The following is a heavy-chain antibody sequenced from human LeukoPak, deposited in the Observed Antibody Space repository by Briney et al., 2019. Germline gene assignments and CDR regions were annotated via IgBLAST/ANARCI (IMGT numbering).Heavy chain of an antibody. V-gene: IGHV5-51*01. CDR3: ARYRYSYGYADY. CDR1: GYSFTTYW. J-gene: IGHJ4*02. CDR2: IYPGDSDT. Sequence: GESLKISCKGSGYSFTTYWIGWVRQMPGKGLERMGIIYPGDSDTRYSPSFQGQVTISADKSISTAYLQWSTLKASDSAMYYCARYRYSYGYADYWGQGTLVTVSS. D-gene: IGHD5-18*01.